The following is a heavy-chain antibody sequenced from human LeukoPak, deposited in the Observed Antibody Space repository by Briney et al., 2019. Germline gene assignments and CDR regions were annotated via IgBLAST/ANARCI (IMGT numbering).Heavy chain of an antibody. CDR3: AKIPYYYDTSGFYL. J-gene: IGHJ4*02. Sequence: TGGSLRLSCAASGFTFSDYGMHGGRQAPGKGLEWVAVISYDGSDKYYADSVKGRFTISRDNSKNTLYLQMNSLRAEDTAVYYCAKIPYYYDTSGFYLWGQGTLVTVSS. V-gene: IGHV3-30*18. D-gene: IGHD3-22*01. CDR2: ISYDGSDK. CDR1: GFTFSDYG.